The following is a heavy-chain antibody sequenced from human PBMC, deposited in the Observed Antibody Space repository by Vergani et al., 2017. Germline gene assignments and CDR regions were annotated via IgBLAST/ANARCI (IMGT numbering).Heavy chain of an antibody. Sequence: QVQLQQWGAGLLKPSETLSLTCAVYGGSFSGYYWSWTRQPPGKGLEWIGEINHSGSTNYNPSLKSRVTISVDTSKNQFSLKLSSVTAADTAVYYCARDFSSGFDYWGQGTLVTVSS. D-gene: IGHD3-22*01. CDR3: ARDFSSGFDY. V-gene: IGHV4-34*01. CDR2: INHSGST. CDR1: GGSFSGYY. J-gene: IGHJ4*02.